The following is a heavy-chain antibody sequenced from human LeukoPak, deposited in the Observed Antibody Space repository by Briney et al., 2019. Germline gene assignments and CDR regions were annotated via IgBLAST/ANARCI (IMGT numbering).Heavy chain of an antibody. V-gene: IGHV1-2*02. Sequence: ASVKVSCKASGYTFTGYYMHWVRRAPGQGLEWMGWINPNSGGTNYAQKFQGRVTMTRDTSISTAYMELSRLRSDDTAVYYCARDQGGYCSGGSCYDGMDVWGQGTTVTVSS. CDR1: GYTFTGYY. D-gene: IGHD2-15*01. CDR3: ARDQGGYCSGGSCYDGMDV. J-gene: IGHJ6*02. CDR2: INPNSGGT.